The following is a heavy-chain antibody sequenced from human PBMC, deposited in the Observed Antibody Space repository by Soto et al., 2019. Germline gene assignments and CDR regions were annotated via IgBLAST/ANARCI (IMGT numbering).Heavy chain of an antibody. CDR2: IIPILGIA. CDR3: ARGRLRDRGSFDY. CDR1: GGTFSSYT. Sequence: ASVKVSCKASGGTFSSYTISWVRQAPGQGLEWMGRIIPILGIANYAQKFQGRVTITADKSTSTAYMELSSLRSEDTAVYYCARGRLRDRGSFDYWGQGTLVTVSS. J-gene: IGHJ4*02. V-gene: IGHV1-69*02. D-gene: IGHD3-10*01.